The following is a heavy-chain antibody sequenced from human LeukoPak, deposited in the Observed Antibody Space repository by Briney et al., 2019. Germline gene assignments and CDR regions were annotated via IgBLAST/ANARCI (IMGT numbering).Heavy chain of an antibody. Sequence: PGRSLRLSCAASGFTFDDYAMHWVRQAPGKGLEWVSGISWNGGSIGYADSVKGRFTISRDNAKNSLYLQMNSLRAEDTALYYCAKDIGYGYSYGSFDYWGQGTLVTVSS. V-gene: IGHV3-9*01. D-gene: IGHD5-18*01. J-gene: IGHJ4*02. CDR2: ISWNGGSI. CDR1: GFTFDDYA. CDR3: AKDIGYGYSYGSFDY.